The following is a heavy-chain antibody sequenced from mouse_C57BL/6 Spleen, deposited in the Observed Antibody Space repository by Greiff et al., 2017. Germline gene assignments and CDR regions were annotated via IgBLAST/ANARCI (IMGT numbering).Heavy chain of an antibody. CDR2: IYPGSGST. CDR1: GYTFTSYW. V-gene: IGHV1-55*01. CDR3: ARHSNYVRAMDY. Sequence: QVQLQQPGAELVKPGASVTMSCKASGYTFTSYWITWVKQRPGQGLEWIGDIYPGSGSTNYNEKFKSKATLTVDTSSSTAYMQLSSLTSEDSAVYYCARHSNYVRAMDYWGQGTSVTVSS. D-gene: IGHD2-5*01. J-gene: IGHJ4*01.